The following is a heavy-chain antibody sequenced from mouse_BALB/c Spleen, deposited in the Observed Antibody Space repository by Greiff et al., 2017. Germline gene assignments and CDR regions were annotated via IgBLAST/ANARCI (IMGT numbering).Heavy chain of an antibody. CDR2: IWSGGST. CDR3: ARNGGRYAMDY. Sequence: VMLVESGPGLVAPSQSLSITCTVSGFSLTSYGVHWVRQPPGKGLEWLGVIWSGGSTDYNAAFISRLSISKDNSKSQVFFKMNSLQANDTAIYYCARNGGRYAMDYWGQGTSVTVSS. V-gene: IGHV2-2*02. J-gene: IGHJ4*01. CDR1: GFSLTSYG.